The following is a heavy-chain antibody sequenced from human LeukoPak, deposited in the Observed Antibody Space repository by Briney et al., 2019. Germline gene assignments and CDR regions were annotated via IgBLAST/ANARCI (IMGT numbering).Heavy chain of an antibody. CDR3: ARVRDGYNDAYDI. CDR1: GYSFTSYN. D-gene: IGHD5-24*01. V-gene: IGHV1-46*01. J-gene: IGHJ3*02. CDR2: INPSGGNT. Sequence: ASVKVSCKTSGYSFTSYNLHWVRQAPGQRPEWMGIINPSGGNTNYAQKFQGRVTMTRDTSTSTVYMELSSLKSEDTAVYYCARVRDGYNDAYDIWGQGTMVTVSS.